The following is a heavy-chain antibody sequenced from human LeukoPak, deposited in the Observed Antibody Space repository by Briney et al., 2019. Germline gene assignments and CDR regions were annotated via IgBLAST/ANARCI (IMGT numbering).Heavy chain of an antibody. D-gene: IGHD3-16*01. CDR1: GGSIINYY. J-gene: IGHJ3*02. Sequence: SETLSLTCSVSGGSIINYYWSWIRQPPGKGLEWIGYIYYSGSTNYNPSLKSRVTISVDTSKNQFSLKLSSVTAADTAVYYCARLFGGWNAFDIWGQGTMVTVSS. V-gene: IGHV4-59*08. CDR3: ARLFGGWNAFDI. CDR2: IYYSGST.